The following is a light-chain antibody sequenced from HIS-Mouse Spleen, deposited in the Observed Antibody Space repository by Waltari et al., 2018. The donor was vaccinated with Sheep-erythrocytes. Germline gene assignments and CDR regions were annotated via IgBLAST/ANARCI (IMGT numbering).Light chain of an antibody. Sequence: QSALTQPRSVSGSPGQSVTISCTGTSSDVGGYNYVSWYQQHPGKPPKLMIYDVSKRPSGVPDRFSGSKSGNTASLTISELQAEDEADYYCCSYAGSYNHVFATGTKVTVL. V-gene: IGLV2-11*01. J-gene: IGLJ1*01. CDR1: SSDVGGYNY. CDR3: CSYAGSYNHV. CDR2: DVS.